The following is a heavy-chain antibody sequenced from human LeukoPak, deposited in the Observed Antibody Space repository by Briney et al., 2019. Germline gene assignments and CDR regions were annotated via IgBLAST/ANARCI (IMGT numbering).Heavy chain of an antibody. D-gene: IGHD3-9*01. CDR2: IRYDGSNK. Sequence: GGTLRLSCAASGFTFSSYGMHWVRQAPGKGLEWVAFIRYDGSNKYYADSVKGRFTISRDNSKNTLYLQMNSLRTEDTAVYYCAKDLMSLSDYWGQGTLVTVSS. J-gene: IGHJ4*02. CDR1: GFTFSSYG. V-gene: IGHV3-30*02. CDR3: AKDLMSLSDY.